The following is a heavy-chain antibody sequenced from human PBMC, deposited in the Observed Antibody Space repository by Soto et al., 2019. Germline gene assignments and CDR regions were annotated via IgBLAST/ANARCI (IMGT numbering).Heavy chain of an antibody. CDR1: GFTFSSYA. Sequence: VGSLRLSCAASGFTFSSYAMSWVRQAPGKGLEWVSAISGSGGSTYYADSVKGRFTISRDNSKNTLYLQMNSLRAEDTAVYYCAKDVGSYSSGWPQDYWGQGTLVTVSS. CDR2: ISGSGGST. J-gene: IGHJ4*02. D-gene: IGHD6-19*01. CDR3: AKDVGSYSSGWPQDY. V-gene: IGHV3-23*01.